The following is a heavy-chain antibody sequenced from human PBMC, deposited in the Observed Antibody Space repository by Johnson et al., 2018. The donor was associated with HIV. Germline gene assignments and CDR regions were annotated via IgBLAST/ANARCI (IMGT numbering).Heavy chain of an antibody. CDR3: ARDFDSRGWPGTDAFDV. J-gene: IGHJ3*01. CDR1: GFTFSSYA. V-gene: IGHV3-23*04. Sequence: VQLVESGGGLVQPGGSLRLSCAASGFTFSSYAMSWVRQAPGKGLEWVSAISGSGGSTYYADSVKGRFTISRDNSKNTLYLQMNSRRAEDTAVYYCARDFDSRGWPGTDAFDVWGQGTVVTVSS. D-gene: IGHD3-22*01. CDR2: ISGSGGST.